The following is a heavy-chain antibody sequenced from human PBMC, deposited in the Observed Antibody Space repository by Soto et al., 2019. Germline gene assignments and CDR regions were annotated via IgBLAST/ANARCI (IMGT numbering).Heavy chain of an antibody. D-gene: IGHD5-18*01. Sequence: GGSLRLSCAVSGVTLTDVWMNWVRQAPGKGPEWVGRIKSNTAGGTTDFAAPVKGRFTISRDDSQNTLYLQMDSLKTEDTAVYYCSHGYYQYFNSWGPGTLVTVS. CDR2: IKSNTAGGTT. CDR3: SHGYYQYFNS. CDR1: GVTLTDVW. V-gene: IGHV3-15*07. J-gene: IGHJ4*02.